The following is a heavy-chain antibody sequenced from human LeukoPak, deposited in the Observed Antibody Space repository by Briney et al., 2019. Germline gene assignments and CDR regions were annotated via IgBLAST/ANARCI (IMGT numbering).Heavy chain of an antibody. Sequence: GGSLRLSCAASGFTFSSYAVSWVRQAPGKGLEWVSAISGSGGSTYYADSVKGRFTISGDNSKNTLYLQMNSLRAEDTAVYYCARVTYYYGSGSYPAFDYWGQGTLVTVSS. J-gene: IGHJ4*02. CDR1: GFTFSSYA. V-gene: IGHV3-23*01. CDR2: ISGSGGST. CDR3: ARVTYYYGSGSYPAFDY. D-gene: IGHD3-10*01.